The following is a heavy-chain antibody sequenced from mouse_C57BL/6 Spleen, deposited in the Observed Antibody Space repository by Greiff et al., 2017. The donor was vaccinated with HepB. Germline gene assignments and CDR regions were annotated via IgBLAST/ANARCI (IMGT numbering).Heavy chain of an antibody. V-gene: IGHV1-26*01. D-gene: IGHD2-2*01. CDR2: INPNNGGT. J-gene: IGHJ4*01. Sequence: EVQLQQSGPELVKPGASVKISCKASGYTFTDYYMNWVKQSHGKSLEWIGDINPNNGGTSYNQKFKGKATLTVDKSSSTAYMELRSLTSEDSAVYYCARYGPYGYDGYYYAMDYWGQGTSVTVSS. CDR3: ARYGPYGYDGYYYAMDY. CDR1: GYTFTDYY.